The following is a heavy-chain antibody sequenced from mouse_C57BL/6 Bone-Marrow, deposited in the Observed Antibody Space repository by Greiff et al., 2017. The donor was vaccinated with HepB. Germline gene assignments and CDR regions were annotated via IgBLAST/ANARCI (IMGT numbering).Heavy chain of an antibody. CDR3: ARSLLLRYFDY. V-gene: IGHV1-82*01. Sequence: VQLQESGPELVKPGASVKISCKASGYAFSSSWMNWVKQRPGKGLEWIGRIYPGDGDTNYNGKFKGKATLTADKSSSTAYMQLSSLTSEDSAVYFCARSLLLRYFDYWGQGTTLTVSS. J-gene: IGHJ2*01. CDR1: GYAFSSSW. CDR2: IYPGDGDT. D-gene: IGHD1-1*01.